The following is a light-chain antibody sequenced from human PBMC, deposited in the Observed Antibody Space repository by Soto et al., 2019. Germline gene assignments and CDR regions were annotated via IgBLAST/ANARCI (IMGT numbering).Light chain of an antibody. CDR1: QSISSW. CDR3: QQYNSYSSLT. V-gene: IGKV1-5*01. Sequence: DIQMTQSPSTLSASVGDRVTITCRASQSISSWLAWYQQKPGKAPKPLIYDASSLESGVPSRFSGSGSGTEFTLTISSLQPDDFATYYCQQYNSYSSLTFGGGTKVDIK. CDR2: DAS. J-gene: IGKJ4*01.